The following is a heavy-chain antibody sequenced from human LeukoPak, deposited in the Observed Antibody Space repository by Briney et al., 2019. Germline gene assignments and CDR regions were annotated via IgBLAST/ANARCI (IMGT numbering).Heavy chain of an antibody. J-gene: IGHJ6*02. CDR2: INHSGST. CDR1: GGSFSGYY. D-gene: IGHD6-13*01. Sequence: NSSETLSLTCAVYGGSFSGYYWSWIRQPPGKGLEWIGEINHSGSTNYNPSLKSRVTISVDTSKNQFSLKLSSVTVADTAVYYCAIGYSSSWSSSPYYYYGMDVWGQGTTVTVSS. V-gene: IGHV4-34*01. CDR3: AIGYSSSWSSSPYYYYGMDV.